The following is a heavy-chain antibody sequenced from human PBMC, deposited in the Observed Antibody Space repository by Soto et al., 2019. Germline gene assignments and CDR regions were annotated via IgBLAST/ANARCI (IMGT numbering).Heavy chain of an antibody. V-gene: IGHV4-34*11. CDR1: GGCFSGYY. CDR3: AIHSKKPGHLDYYSGMDV. D-gene: IGHD1-1*01. Sequence: PSETLSLTCAVYGGCFSGYYWSWIRQPPGKGLEWIANIYYRGNTNYNPSFESRVTISIDTSKNQFSLNLNSMTAADTAVYYCAIHSKKPGHLDYYSGMDVWGHGPTVTVS. CDR2: IYYRGNT. J-gene: IGHJ6*02.